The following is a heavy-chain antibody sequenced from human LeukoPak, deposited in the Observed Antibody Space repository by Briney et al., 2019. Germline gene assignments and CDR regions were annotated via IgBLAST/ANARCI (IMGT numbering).Heavy chain of an antibody. V-gene: IGHV1-2*02. CDR1: GYIFNDYY. CDR3: ARELTGIAAADKFDY. CDR2: INPKRGGT. D-gene: IGHD6-13*01. J-gene: IGHJ4*02. Sequence: ASVKVSCKASGYIFNDYYIHWVRQAPGQGLEWMGWINPKRGGTKYVQKFQGRVTMTSDTSMSTVYMEMSRLRSDDTAVYYCARELTGIAAADKFDYWGQGTLVTVSS.